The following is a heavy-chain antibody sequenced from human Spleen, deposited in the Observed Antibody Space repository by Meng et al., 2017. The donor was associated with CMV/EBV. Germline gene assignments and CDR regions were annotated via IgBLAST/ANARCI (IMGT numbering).Heavy chain of an antibody. J-gene: IGHJ4*02. CDR1: GLTFSHYR. Sequence: CADSGLTFSHYRMNWVRQAPGKGLEWVSSISGTTSYIYYVDSVKGRFTISRDNAKNSLYLQMNSLRAEDTAVYYCARLGSGQRYFDYWGQGTLVTVSS. D-gene: IGHD3-3*01. V-gene: IGHV3-21*01. CDR2: ISGTTSYI. CDR3: ARLGSGQRYFDY.